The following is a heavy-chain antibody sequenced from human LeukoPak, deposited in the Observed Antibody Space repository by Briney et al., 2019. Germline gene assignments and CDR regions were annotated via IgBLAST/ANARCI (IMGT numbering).Heavy chain of an antibody. V-gene: IGHV4-61*01. Sequence: PSETLSLTCTVSGGSVSSDSHYCSWIRQPPGKGLEWIGSIYYSGSTNYNPSLKRRVTISVDTSKNQFSLKLSSVTAADTAVYYCARDLSLFFGSGSPYYYGMDVWGQGTTVTVSS. CDR1: GGSVSSDSHY. CDR3: ARDLSLFFGSGSPYYYGMDV. J-gene: IGHJ6*02. CDR2: IYYSGST. D-gene: IGHD3-10*01.